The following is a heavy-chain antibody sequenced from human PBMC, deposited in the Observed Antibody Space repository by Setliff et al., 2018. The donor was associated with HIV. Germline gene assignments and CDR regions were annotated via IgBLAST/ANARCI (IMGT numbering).Heavy chain of an antibody. CDR1: GFNFGRYT. D-gene: IGHD3-22*01. J-gene: IGHJ4*02. CDR2: MRSKGYGGAT. Sequence: GGSLRLSCAASGFNFGRYTMKWIRLAPGKGLEWIGFMRSKGYGGATKYAASVDGRFTFSREDSKSLAHLQMNSLSTEDTGFYYCALSYYDSDWLWGQGALVTVSS. V-gene: IGHV3-49*03. CDR3: ALSYYDSDWL.